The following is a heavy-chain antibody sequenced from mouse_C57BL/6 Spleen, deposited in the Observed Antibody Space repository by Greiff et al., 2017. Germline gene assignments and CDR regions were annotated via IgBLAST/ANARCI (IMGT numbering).Heavy chain of an antibody. D-gene: IGHD4-1*01. J-gene: IGHJ1*03. V-gene: IGHV14-1*01. Sequence: EVQGVESGAELVRPGASVKLSCTASGFNIKDYYMHWVKQRPEQGLVWIGRIDPEDGDTEYAPKFQGKATMTAETSSNTAYLQLSSLTSEDTAVYYCTTRTGTDFDGWGTGTTVTVSS. CDR1: GFNIKDYY. CDR3: TTRTGTDFDG. CDR2: IDPEDGDT.